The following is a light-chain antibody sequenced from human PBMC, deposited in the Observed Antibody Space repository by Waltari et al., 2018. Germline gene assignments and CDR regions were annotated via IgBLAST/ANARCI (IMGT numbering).Light chain of an antibody. CDR2: GAS. CDR3: QQYNNWPWYT. Sequence: EIVMMQSPATLSVSPGERATLSCRASQSVSSKLAWYQQKPGQAPRLLIYGASTRATGIPARFSGSGSGTEFTLTISSLQSEDFAVYYCQQYNNWPWYTFGQGTKLDIK. J-gene: IGKJ2*01. V-gene: IGKV3-15*01. CDR1: QSVSSK.